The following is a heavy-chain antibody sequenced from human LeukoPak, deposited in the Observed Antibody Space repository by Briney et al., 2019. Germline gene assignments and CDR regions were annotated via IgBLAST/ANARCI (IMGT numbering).Heavy chain of an antibody. D-gene: IGHD1-1*01. Sequence: PGGSLRLSCAAAGFTFSNYAMTWVRQAPGRGLEWVSSISGSGGSTYYADSVKGRFTISRDNSKNTLYLQMYSLRAEDTAVYYCAKVEGASKASVYWGQGALGTVSS. J-gene: IGHJ4*02. CDR3: AKVEGASKASVY. V-gene: IGHV3-23*01. CDR2: ISGSGGST. CDR1: GFTFSNYA.